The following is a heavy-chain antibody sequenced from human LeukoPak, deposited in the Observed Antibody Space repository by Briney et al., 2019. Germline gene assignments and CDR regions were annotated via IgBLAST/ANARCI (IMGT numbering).Heavy chain of an antibody. Sequence: PGRSLRLSCAASGFTFDDYAMHWVRHAPGKGLEWVPGISWNSGSIGYADSVKGRFTISRDNAKNSLYLQMNSLRAEDTALYYCAKDNARYCSGGSCPSGFQHWGQGTLVTVSS. D-gene: IGHD2-15*01. V-gene: IGHV3-9*01. CDR2: ISWNSGSI. CDR1: GFTFDDYA. J-gene: IGHJ1*01. CDR3: AKDNARYCSGGSCPSGFQH.